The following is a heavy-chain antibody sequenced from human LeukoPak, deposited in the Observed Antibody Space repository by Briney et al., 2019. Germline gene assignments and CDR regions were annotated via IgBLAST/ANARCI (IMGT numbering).Heavy chain of an antibody. J-gene: IGHJ3*02. CDR1: GYTFTGYY. V-gene: IGHV1-2*02. CDR2: INPNSGGT. Sequence: ASVKVSCKASGYTFTGYYMHWVRQAPGQGLEWMGWINPNSGGTNYAQKFQGRVTMTRDTPISTAYMELSRLRSDDTAVYYCARDGIPSSGWYSDQNRDNAFDIWGQGTMVTVSS. CDR3: ARDGIPSSGWYSDQNRDNAFDI. D-gene: IGHD6-19*01.